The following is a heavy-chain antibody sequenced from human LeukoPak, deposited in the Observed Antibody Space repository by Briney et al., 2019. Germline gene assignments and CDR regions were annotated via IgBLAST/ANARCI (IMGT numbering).Heavy chain of an antibody. CDR1: SYSISSGYY. CDR2: IYHSGGT. J-gene: IGHJ6*03. CDR3: ARDQPYIDV. V-gene: IGHV4-38-2*02. Sequence: SETLSLTCTVSSYSISSGYYWGWIRQPPGKGLEWIGSIYHSGGTYYNPSLKSRVTISVDTSKNQFSLKLSSVTAADTAVYYCARDQPYIDVWGKGTTVTVS.